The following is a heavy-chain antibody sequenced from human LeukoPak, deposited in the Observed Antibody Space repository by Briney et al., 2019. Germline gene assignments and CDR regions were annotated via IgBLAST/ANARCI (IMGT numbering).Heavy chain of an antibody. J-gene: IGHJ5*02. D-gene: IGHD6-13*01. CDR2: INPSGGST. CDR3: ARIGKQLNWFDP. CDR1: GYTFTSYY. Sequence: ASVKVSCKASGYTFTSYYMHWVRQAPGQGLEWMGIINPSGGSTSYAQKFQGRVTMTRDTSITTVYMELSRLISDDTAVYYCARIGKQLNWFDPWGQGTLVTVSS. V-gene: IGHV1-46*01.